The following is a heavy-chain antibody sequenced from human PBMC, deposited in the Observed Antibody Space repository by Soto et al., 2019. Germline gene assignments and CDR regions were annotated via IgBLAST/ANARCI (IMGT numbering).Heavy chain of an antibody. CDR3: TRGPPRVQWFDP. CDR2: IYFTGST. CDR1: GGAVSSGTYY. V-gene: IGHV4-61*01. J-gene: IGHJ5*02. Sequence: KTSETLSPTCTVSGGAVSSGTYYWSWIRQPPGKGLEWIGHIYFTGSTNYNPSLKSRVTMSLDTSRNQFSLKLSAVTAADTAVYYCTRGPPRVQWFDPWGLGTLVTVSS.